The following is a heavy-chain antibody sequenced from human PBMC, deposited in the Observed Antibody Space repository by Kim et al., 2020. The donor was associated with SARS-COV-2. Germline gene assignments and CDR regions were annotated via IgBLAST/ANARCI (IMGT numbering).Heavy chain of an antibody. D-gene: IGHD3-16*01. CDR2: ISTRRNYI. Sequence: GGSLRLSCAASGFTFSSYGMNWIRQAPGKGLEWVSSISTRRNYIYYADSVRGRFTISRDTAKNSLYLQMNSLTVEDTAVYYCAREAGPLGDYLNAFDIWGQGTMVTVSS. CDR3: AREAGPLGDYLNAFDI. J-gene: IGHJ3*02. V-gene: IGHV3-21*06. CDR1: GFTFSSYG.